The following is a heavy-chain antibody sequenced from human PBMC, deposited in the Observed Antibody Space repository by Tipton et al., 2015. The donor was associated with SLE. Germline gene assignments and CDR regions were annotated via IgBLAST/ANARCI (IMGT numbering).Heavy chain of an antibody. J-gene: IGHJ4*02. V-gene: IGHV3-7*01. CDR3: ARLYCSGGSCYGPDFDY. CDR2: IKQDGSEK. CDR1: GFTFSSYW. D-gene: IGHD2-15*01. Sequence: SLRLSCAASGFTFSSYWLSWVRQAPGKGLEWVANIKQDGSEKYYVDSVKGRFTISGDNAKNSLYLQMNRLRAEDTAVYYCARLYCSGGSCYGPDFDYWGQGTLVTVSS.